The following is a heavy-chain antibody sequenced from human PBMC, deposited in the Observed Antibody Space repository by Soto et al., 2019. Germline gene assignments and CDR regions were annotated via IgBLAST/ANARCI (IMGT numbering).Heavy chain of an antibody. CDR1: GYTFTSYA. Sequence: ASVKVSCKASGYTFTSYAMHWVRQAPGQGLEYMGWISAYNGNTNYAQNFQGRVTMTTDTSTSTAYMELRSLRSDDTAVYYCARGGRNTAEAYWGQGTLVTAPQ. CDR3: ARGGRNTAEAY. J-gene: IGHJ4*02. CDR2: ISAYNGNT. V-gene: IGHV1-18*01. D-gene: IGHD5-18*01.